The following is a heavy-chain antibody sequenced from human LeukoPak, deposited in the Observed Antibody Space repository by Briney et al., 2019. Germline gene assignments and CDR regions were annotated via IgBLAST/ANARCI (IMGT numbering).Heavy chain of an antibody. V-gene: IGHV4-59*08. CDR1: GGSINSYY. J-gene: IGHJ3*02. Sequence: SETLSLTCTVSGGSINSYYWSWIRQPPGKVLEWIGYIYYTGGETNYNPSLKSRLTISVDTSKNQFSLMLTSVTAADTAVYYCARQPGGTAAFDIWAQGTMVTVSS. CDR3: ARQPGGTAAFDI. D-gene: IGHD1-14*01. CDR2: IYYTGGET.